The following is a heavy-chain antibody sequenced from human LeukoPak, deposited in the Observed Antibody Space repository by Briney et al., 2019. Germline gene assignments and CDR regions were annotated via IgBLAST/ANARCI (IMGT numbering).Heavy chain of an antibody. CDR3: ARENRGYDYVWGSYRYTGFFDY. CDR1: GFTFSSYA. D-gene: IGHD3-16*02. Sequence: GGSLRLSCAASGFTFSSYAMHWVRQAPGKGLEWVAVISYDGSNKYYADSVKGRFTISRDNSKNTLYLQMNSLRAEDTAVCYCARENRGYDYVWGSYRYTGFFDYWGQGTLVTVSS. J-gene: IGHJ4*02. V-gene: IGHV3-30-3*01. CDR2: ISYDGSNK.